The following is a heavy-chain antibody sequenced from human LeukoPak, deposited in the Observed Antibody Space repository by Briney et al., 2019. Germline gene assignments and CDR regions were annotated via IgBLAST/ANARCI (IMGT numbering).Heavy chain of an antibody. Sequence: PGGSLRLSCAASGFTFTTYSMNWVRQAPGKGLEWVSYITSSSTTIQYADSAKGRFTISRDNAKNSLYLQMNSLRAEDTAVYYCARDLSGSDSPPDYWGQGTLVTVSS. CDR2: ITSSSTTI. CDR3: ARDLSGSDSPPDY. J-gene: IGHJ4*02. CDR1: GFTFTTYS. V-gene: IGHV3-48*04. D-gene: IGHD1-26*01.